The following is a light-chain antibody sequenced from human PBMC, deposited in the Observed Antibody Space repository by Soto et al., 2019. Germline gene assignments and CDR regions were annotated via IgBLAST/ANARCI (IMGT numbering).Light chain of an antibody. CDR2: GAS. CDR1: QSVSSSL. CDR3: QQYDSSPRT. Sequence: EIVLTQSPGTLSLSPGERATLSCRASQSVSSSLLAWYQQKPGQAPRLLIYGASSRATGIPDRFSGSGSGTDFTLSISRLEPEESAVYYCQQYDSSPRTFGQGAEVDI. V-gene: IGKV3-20*01. J-gene: IGKJ1*01.